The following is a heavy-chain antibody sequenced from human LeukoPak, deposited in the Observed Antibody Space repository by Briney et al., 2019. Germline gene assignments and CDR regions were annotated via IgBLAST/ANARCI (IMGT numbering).Heavy chain of an antibody. CDR2: ISSSSSYI. CDR1: GFTFSSYS. J-gene: IGHJ4*02. Sequence: GGSLRLSCAASGFTFSSYSMNWVRQAPGKGLEWVSSISSSSSYIYYADSVKGRFTISRDNAKNSLYLQMNSLRAEDTAVYYCARGRTVTYDCDYWGQGTLVTVSS. V-gene: IGHV3-21*03. CDR3: ARGRTVTYDCDY. D-gene: IGHD4-17*01.